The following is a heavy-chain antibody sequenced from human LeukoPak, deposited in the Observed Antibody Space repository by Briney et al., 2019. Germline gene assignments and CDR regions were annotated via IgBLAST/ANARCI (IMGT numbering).Heavy chain of an antibody. CDR1: GGSISSYY. CDR3: ARGRDYYDSSGYYYELMGFDP. J-gene: IGHJ5*02. CDR2: IYTSGST. D-gene: IGHD3-22*01. Sequence: PSETLSLTCTVSGGSISSYYWSWIRQPAGKGLEWIGRIYTSGSTNYNPSLKSRVTMSVDTSKNQFSLKLSSVTAADTAVYYCARGRDYYDSSGYYYELMGFDPWGQGTLVTVSS. V-gene: IGHV4-4*07.